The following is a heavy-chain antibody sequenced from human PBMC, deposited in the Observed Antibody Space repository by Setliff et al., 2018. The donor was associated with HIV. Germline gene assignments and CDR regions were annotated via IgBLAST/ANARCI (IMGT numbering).Heavy chain of an antibody. CDR3: ARAFSGYYFDH. CDR1: GFTFSSYE. Sequence: LRLSCAASGFTFSSYEMNWVRQAPGKGLEWVSYISSSGGTIYYADAVKGRFTISRDNAKKSLYLQMNSLRADDTAVYYCARAFSGYYFDHWGQGTLVTVSS. V-gene: IGHV3-48*03. CDR2: ISSSGGTI. J-gene: IGHJ4*02. D-gene: IGHD3-3*01.